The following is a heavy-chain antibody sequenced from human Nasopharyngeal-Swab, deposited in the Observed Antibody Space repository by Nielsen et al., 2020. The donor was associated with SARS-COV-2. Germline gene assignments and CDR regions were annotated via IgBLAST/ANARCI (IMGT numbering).Heavy chain of an antibody. CDR1: GFSLSTSGMC. V-gene: IGHV2-70*01. CDR2: IDWDDDK. Sequence: SGPTLVKPTQTLTLTCTFSGFSLSTSGMCVRWIRQPPGKALEWLALIDWDDDKYYSTSLKTRLTISKDTSKNQVVLTMTNMDPVDTATYYCARHHSGDCYSYYFDYWGQGTLVTVSS. J-gene: IGHJ4*02. D-gene: IGHD2-21*01. CDR3: ARHHSGDCYSYYFDY.